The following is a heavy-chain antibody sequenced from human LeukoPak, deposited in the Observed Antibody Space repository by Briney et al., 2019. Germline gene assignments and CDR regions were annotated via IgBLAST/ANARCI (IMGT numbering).Heavy chain of an antibody. CDR1: GFTFSSYE. V-gene: IGHV3-48*03. J-gene: IGHJ4*02. CDR3: AKEIAPIGLPAVDY. Sequence: GGLRLSCAASGFTFSSYEMNWVRQAPGKGLEWVSYISSSGSTIYYADSVKGRFTISRDNAKNTLYLQMNSLRAADTAIYYCAKEIAPIGLPAVDYWGQGTLVTVSS. D-gene: IGHD6-13*01. CDR2: ISSSGSTI.